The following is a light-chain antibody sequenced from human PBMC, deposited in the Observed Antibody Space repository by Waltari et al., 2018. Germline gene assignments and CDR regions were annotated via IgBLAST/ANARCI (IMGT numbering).Light chain of an antibody. CDR1: ISDVGTYNL. CDR3: CSYAGSMIPVV. J-gene: IGLJ2*01. CDR2: EVT. V-gene: IGLV2-23*02. Sequence: QSALTQPASVSGPPGQSITISCTGTISDVGTYNLVSWYQQHPGKAPKVMIYEVTKRPSGVSNRFSGSKSGNTASLTISGLQAEDEADYYCCSYAGSMIPVVFGGGTKLTVL.